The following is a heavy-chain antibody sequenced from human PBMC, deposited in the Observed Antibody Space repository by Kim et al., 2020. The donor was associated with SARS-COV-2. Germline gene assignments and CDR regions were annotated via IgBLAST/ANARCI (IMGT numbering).Heavy chain of an antibody. D-gene: IGHD3-10*01. CDR1: GYSISSAYY. CDR3: ARDLLVRGVYNWFDP. CDR2: IYHSGST. V-gene: IGHV4-38-2*02. Sequence: SETLSLTCTVSGYSISSAYYWGWIRQPPGKGLEWIGNIYHSGSTYYNPSLKSRVTISVDTSKNQFSLKLTSVTAADTAVYYCARDLLVRGVYNWFDPWGQGTLVTVSS. J-gene: IGHJ5*02.